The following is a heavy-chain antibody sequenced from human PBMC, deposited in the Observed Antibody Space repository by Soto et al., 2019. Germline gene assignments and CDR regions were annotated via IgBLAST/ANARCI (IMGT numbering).Heavy chain of an antibody. CDR3: AKGGITLVRGSFDY. CDR1: GFSLSNYA. Sequence: GGSLILSCAVSGFSLSNYAMSWVRQAPGKGLEWVSAISGSGSNTYYIDSVKGRFTISRDRSKTTLFLQMNNLRAEDTAVYYCAKGGITLVRGSFDYWGQGA. CDR2: ISGSGSNT. V-gene: IGHV3-23*01. J-gene: IGHJ4*02. D-gene: IGHD3-10*01.